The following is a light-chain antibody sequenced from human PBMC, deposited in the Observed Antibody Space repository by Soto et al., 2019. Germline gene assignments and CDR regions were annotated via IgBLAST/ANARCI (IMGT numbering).Light chain of an antibody. CDR3: QQYGSSSWT. Sequence: EIVLTQSPGTLSLSPGERATLSCRASQSVSSSYLAWYQQKPGQAPRLLIYGTSSRATAIPDRFSGSGSGTDFTLTISRPEPEDFAVYYCQQYGSSSWTFGHGTKVDIK. J-gene: IGKJ1*01. CDR1: QSVSSSY. V-gene: IGKV3-20*01. CDR2: GTS.